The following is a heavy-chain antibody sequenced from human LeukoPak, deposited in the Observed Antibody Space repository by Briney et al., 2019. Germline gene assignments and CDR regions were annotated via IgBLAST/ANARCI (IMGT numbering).Heavy chain of an antibody. Sequence: SETLSLTCSVSGDSISNYYWTWIRQPPGKGLEWIGYIYYTGQTSYNPSLKSRVTISVDMSKGHFSLRLTSVTAADTAIYYCARGGGDYNGSGDWFDPWGQGTLVTVSS. CDR1: GDSISNYY. D-gene: IGHD3-10*01. V-gene: IGHV4-59*01. CDR2: IYYTGQT. CDR3: ARGGGDYNGSGDWFDP. J-gene: IGHJ5*02.